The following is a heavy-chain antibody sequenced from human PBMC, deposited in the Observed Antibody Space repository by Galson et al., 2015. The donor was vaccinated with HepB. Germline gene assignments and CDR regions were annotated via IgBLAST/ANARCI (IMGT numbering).Heavy chain of an antibody. V-gene: IGHV1-24*01. CDR2: FDPEDGET. J-gene: IGHJ6*02. Sequence: SVKVSCKVSGYTLTKLSMHWVRQAPGKGLEWMGGFDPEDGETIYAQKFQGRVTMTEDTSTDTAYMELSSLRSEDTAVYYCATSYGWYSLRYFDPFRSGMDVWGQGTTVTVSS. D-gene: IGHD3-9*01. CDR3: ATSYGWYSLRYFDPFRSGMDV. CDR1: GYTLTKLS.